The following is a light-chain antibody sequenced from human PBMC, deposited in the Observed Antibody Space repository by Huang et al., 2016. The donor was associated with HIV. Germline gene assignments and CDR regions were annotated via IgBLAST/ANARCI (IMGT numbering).Light chain of an antibody. CDR1: QGISSY. Sequence: IQLTQSPSSLSASVGDRVTITCRASQGISSYLAWYQQKPGKAPKVLIYAASTLQSGVPSRFSGSGSGTDFTLTINSLQPEDFATYYCQQLDVYPWTFGQGTKVDIK. J-gene: IGKJ1*01. CDR3: QQLDVYPWT. CDR2: AAS. V-gene: IGKV1-9*01.